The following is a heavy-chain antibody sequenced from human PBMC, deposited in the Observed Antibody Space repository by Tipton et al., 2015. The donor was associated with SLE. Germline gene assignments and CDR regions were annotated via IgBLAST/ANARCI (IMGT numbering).Heavy chain of an antibody. Sequence: QSGAEVKKPGASVKLSCKASGYTFTSRYMYWVRQAPGQGLEWMGIIDPNGGSTRSAPKFQGRITMTIDTSTSTVYMELSSLRSDDTAIYFCACRGDLVVFLSPDVAGWGQRTLVTVSS. CDR3: ACRGDLVVFLSPDVAG. J-gene: IGHJ4*02. CDR2: IDPNGGST. CDR1: GYTFTSRY. D-gene: IGHD3-16*01. V-gene: IGHV1-46*01.